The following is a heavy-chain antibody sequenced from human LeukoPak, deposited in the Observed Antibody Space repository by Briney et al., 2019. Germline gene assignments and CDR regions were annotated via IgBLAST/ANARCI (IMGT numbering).Heavy chain of an antibody. CDR2: INSDGSST. CDR3: ARDGKRGYSYGYTDY. V-gene: IGHV3-74*01. Sequence: GGSLRLSCAASGFTFSSYWMHWVRQAPGKGLVWVSRINSDGSSTSYADSVKGRFTISRDNAKNTLYLQTNGLRAEDTALYYCARDGKRGYSYGYTDYWGPGTLVTVSS. CDR1: GFTFSSYW. D-gene: IGHD5-18*01. J-gene: IGHJ4*02.